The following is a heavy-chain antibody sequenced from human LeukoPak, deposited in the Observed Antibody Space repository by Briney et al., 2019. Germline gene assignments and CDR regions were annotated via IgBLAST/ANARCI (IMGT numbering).Heavy chain of an antibody. CDR2: ISSSSSYI. J-gene: IGHJ6*02. Sequence: GRSLRLSCAASGFTFSSYSMNWVRQAPGKGLEWVSSISSSSSYIYYADSVKGRFTISRDNAKNSLYLQMNSLRAEDTAVYYCARVGATGYYYYYGMDVWGQGTTVTVSS. CDR1: GFTFSSYS. D-gene: IGHD1-26*01. V-gene: IGHV3-21*01. CDR3: ARVGATGYYYYYGMDV.